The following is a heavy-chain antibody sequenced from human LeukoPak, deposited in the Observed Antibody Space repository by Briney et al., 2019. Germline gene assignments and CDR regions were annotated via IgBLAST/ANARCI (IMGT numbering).Heavy chain of an antibody. CDR3: AKSGPRWYSSGWYNY. CDR2: ISGSGGST. Sequence: GGSLRLSCAASGFTFSSYAMSWVRQAPGKGLEWVSAISGSGGSTYYADSVKGRFTISRDNSKNTLYLQMNSLGAEDTAVYYCAKSGPRWYSSGWYNYWGQGTLVTVSS. CDR1: GFTFSSYA. J-gene: IGHJ4*02. D-gene: IGHD6-19*01. V-gene: IGHV3-23*01.